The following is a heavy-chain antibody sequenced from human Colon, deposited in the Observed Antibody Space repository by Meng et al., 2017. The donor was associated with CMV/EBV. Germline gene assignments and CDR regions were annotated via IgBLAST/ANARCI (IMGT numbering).Heavy chain of an antibody. J-gene: IGHJ4*02. CDR1: GFPVSSKY. CDR3: ARDSPHAWD. CDR2: IYIDDST. Sequence: EVQLVESGGGLAQPGGSLRLSCAASGFPVSSKYMSWVRQAPGKGLEWVSVIYIDDSTYYADSVEGRFTISRDNSRNTVYLQMNSLRAEDTAVYYCARDSPHAWDWGQGTLVTVSS. V-gene: IGHV3-53*01. D-gene: IGHD3-16*01.